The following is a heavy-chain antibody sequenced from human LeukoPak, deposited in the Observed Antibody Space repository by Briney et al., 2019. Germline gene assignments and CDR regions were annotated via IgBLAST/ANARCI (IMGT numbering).Heavy chain of an antibody. D-gene: IGHD3-10*01. CDR1: GFTFSSYG. CDR2: IRYDGSNK. Sequence: PGGSLRLSCAASGFTFSSYGMHWVRQAPGKGLEWVAFIRYDGSNKYYADSVKGRFTISRDTSKNTLYLQMNSLRAEDTAVYYCAKPSRIWFGELSDAFDIWGQGTMVTVSS. V-gene: IGHV3-30*02. CDR3: AKPSRIWFGELSDAFDI. J-gene: IGHJ3*02.